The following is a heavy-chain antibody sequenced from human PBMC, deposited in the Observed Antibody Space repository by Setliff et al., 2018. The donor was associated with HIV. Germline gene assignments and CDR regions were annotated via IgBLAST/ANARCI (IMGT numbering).Heavy chain of an antibody. CDR2: INWNGAIT. Sequence: GGSLRLSCAASGFTFDDFGMTWVRQRPGKGLEWVSGINWNGAITDYADSVKGRFTISRDNAKNSLHLQMNSLRAEDAAFYYCARDSASPLYSGIYYAISFFDYWGQGSLVTVSS. D-gene: IGHD1-26*01. CDR3: ARDSASPLYSGIYYAISFFDY. CDR1: GFTFDDFG. V-gene: IGHV3-20*04. J-gene: IGHJ4*02.